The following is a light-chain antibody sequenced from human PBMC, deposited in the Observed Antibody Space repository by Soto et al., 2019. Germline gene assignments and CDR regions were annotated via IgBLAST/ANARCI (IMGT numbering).Light chain of an antibody. Sequence: EVVLTQSPGTLSLSPGERATLSCRASQSVSSSYLAWYQQKPGQAPRLLIYRASNRATGIPDRFSGSGSGTDFTLSISRLEPEDFAVYYCQRYGSSLTWTFGQGTKVDIK. J-gene: IGKJ1*01. CDR2: RAS. V-gene: IGKV3-20*01. CDR3: QRYGSSLTWT. CDR1: QSVSSSY.